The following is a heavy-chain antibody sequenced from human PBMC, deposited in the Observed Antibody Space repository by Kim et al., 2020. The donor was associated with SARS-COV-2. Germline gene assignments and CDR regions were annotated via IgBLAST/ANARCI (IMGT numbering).Heavy chain of an antibody. CDR2: RGETT. V-gene: IGHV3-23*01. CDR3: ANPRQPDY. J-gene: IGHJ4*02. D-gene: IGHD6-13*01. Sequence: RGETTTYADAVKGRFTYSRDKSKITLYLQMSRLGAEDTAIYYCANPRQPDYWGQGTLVTVSS.